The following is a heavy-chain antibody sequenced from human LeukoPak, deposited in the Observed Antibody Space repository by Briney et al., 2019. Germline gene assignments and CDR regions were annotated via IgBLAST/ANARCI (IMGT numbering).Heavy chain of an antibody. Sequence: GGSLRLSCAASGFTSSNSHMSWVRQAPGKGLEWVSSITASDGAYYADPVKGRFTISRDSARNTQYLQMNSLRADDTAIYYCAKDLGACGRYCISYWGLGTLVTVSS. CDR1: GFTSSNSH. D-gene: IGHD2-21*01. J-gene: IGHJ4*02. V-gene: IGHV3-23*01. CDR3: AKDLGACGRYCISY. CDR2: ITASDGA.